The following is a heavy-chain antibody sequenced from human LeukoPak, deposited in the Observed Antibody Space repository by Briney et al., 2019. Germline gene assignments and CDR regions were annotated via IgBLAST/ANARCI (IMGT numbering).Heavy chain of an antibody. CDR3: AREGGIAAAYY. J-gene: IGHJ4*02. Sequence: GGSLRLSCAASGFNFSDYYMSWIRQAPGKGLEWISYITTNGASTYYTTSVKDRFTISRDNAKNSLFLQMNSLRAEDTAIYYCAREGGIAAAYYWGQGTLVTVSS. CDR1: GFNFSDYY. D-gene: IGHD6-13*01. CDR2: ITTNGAST. V-gene: IGHV3-11*01.